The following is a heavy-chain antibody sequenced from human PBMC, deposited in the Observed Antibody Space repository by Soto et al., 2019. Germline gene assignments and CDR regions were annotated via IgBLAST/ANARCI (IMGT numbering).Heavy chain of an antibody. Sequence: SVKVSCKASGYTFTSYGINWVRQAPGQGLEWMGWISAFLGIANYAQKFQGRVTITADKSTSTAYMELSSLRSEDTAVYYCARVNYVVGAFDIWGQGTMVTVSS. V-gene: IGHV1-69*10. CDR2: ISAFLGIA. CDR3: ARVNYVVGAFDI. CDR1: GYTFTSYG. D-gene: IGHD1-7*01. J-gene: IGHJ3*02.